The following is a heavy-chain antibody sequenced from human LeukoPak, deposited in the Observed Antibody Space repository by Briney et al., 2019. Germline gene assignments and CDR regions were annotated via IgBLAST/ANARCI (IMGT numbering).Heavy chain of an antibody. D-gene: IGHD3-22*01. CDR2: IYHSGST. CDR3: ARAFYYDSSRAFDI. J-gene: IGHJ3*02. V-gene: IGHV4-38-2*02. Sequence: SETLSLTCTVSGGSISSGYYWGWLRQPPGKGLEWIGSIYHSGSTYYNPSLKSRVTISVDTSKNQFSLKLSSVTAADTAVYYCARAFYYDSSRAFDIWGQGTMVTVSS. CDR1: GGSISSGYY.